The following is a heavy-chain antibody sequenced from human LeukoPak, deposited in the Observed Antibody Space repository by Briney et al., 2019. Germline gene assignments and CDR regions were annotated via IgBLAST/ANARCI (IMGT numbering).Heavy chain of an antibody. J-gene: IGHJ5*02. CDR2: IYTSGSA. CDR3: ARTEAFCSDTSCSNWFDP. D-gene: IGHD2-2*01. V-gene: IGHV4-4*07. Sequence: SETLSLPCTVSGGSISSYYWSWIRQPAGKGLEWIGRIYTSGSANYNPSLKRRVTMSVDTSKNQFSLKLSSVPAADTAVYYCARTEAFCSDTSCSNWFDPWGQGTLVTVSS. CDR1: GGSISSYY.